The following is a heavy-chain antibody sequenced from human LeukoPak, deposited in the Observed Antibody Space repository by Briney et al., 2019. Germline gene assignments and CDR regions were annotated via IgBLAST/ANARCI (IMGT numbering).Heavy chain of an antibody. D-gene: IGHD6-13*01. V-gene: IGHV4-38-2*02. Sequence: PSETLSLTCTVSGYSISSGYYWGWIRTPAGKGLEWIGSIYHSGSTYYNPSLKSRVTISVDTYKNQFSLKMSSVTAADTAVYYYARDSRTGYSSSWYILNWFDPGGQATLVTVSS. CDR3: ARDSRTGYSSSWYILNWFDP. CDR2: IYHSGST. CDR1: GYSISSGYY. J-gene: IGHJ5*02.